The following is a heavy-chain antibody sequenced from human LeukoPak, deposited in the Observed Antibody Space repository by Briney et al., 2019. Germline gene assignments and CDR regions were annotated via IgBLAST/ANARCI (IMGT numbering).Heavy chain of an antibody. J-gene: IGHJ4*02. CDR1: GFTFSSYW. V-gene: IGHV3-74*01. CDR2: INSDGSST. D-gene: IGHD2-2*01. Sequence: PGGTLRLSCAASGFTFSSYWMHWVRQAPGKGLVWVLRINSDGSSTSYAASARGGFTISIDNAKNTLYLQMNSLRAEDTAVYYCARGDIVVVPAAIEYYFDYWGQGTLVTVSS. CDR3: ARGDIVVVPAAIEYYFDY.